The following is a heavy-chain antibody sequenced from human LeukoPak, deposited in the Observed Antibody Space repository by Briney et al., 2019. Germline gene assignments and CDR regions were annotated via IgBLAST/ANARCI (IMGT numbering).Heavy chain of an antibody. V-gene: IGHV4-30-4*01. CDR3: ARGGSSWFLYYYYYMDV. D-gene: IGHD6-13*01. CDR2: TYYSGST. Sequence: SETLSLTCSVSGGSISSGDYYWGWIPQTPGKGLEWIGYTYYSGSTYYNPSLKSRVTISVDTSKNQFSLKLSSVTAADTAVYYCARGGSSWFLYYYYYMDVWAKGPRSPSP. J-gene: IGHJ6*03. CDR1: GGSISSGDYY.